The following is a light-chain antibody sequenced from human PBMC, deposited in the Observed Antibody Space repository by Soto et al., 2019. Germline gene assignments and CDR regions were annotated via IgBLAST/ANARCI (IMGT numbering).Light chain of an antibody. CDR1: SSGVGDYNY. CDR2: EVS. J-gene: IGLJ3*02. CDR3: SSFTSGSTVV. Sequence: SALTQPASVSGSPGQSITISCTGTSSGVGDYNYVSWYQHHPGKAPKLMISEVSNRPSGVSNRFSGSKSGNTASLTISGLQAEDEADYYFSSFTSGSTVVFGGGTKLTVL. V-gene: IGLV2-14*01.